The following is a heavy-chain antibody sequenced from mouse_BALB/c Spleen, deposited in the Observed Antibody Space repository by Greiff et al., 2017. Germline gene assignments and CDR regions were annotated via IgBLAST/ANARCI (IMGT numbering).Heavy chain of an antibody. Sequence: EVQLVESGAELVRPGALVKLSCKASGFNIKDYYMHWVKQRPEQGLEWIGWIDPENGNTIYDPKFQGKASITADTSSNTAYLQLSSLTSEDTAVYYCARYPHYYGSRRYFDVWGAGTTVTVSS. CDR1: GFNIKDYY. CDR2: IDPENGNT. J-gene: IGHJ1*01. CDR3: ARYPHYYGSRRYFDV. D-gene: IGHD1-1*01. V-gene: IGHV14-1*02.